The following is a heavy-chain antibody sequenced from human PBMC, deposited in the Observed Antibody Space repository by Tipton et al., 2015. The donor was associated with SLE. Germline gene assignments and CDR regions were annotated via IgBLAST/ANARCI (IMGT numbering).Heavy chain of an antibody. D-gene: IGHD1-26*01. CDR3: ARDYMGARYFDY. CDR1: GFTFDDYA. Sequence: RSLRLSCAASGFTFDDYAMHWVRQAPGKGLEWVSGISWNSGSIGYADSVKGRFTISRDNAKNSLYLQMNSLRAEDTAVYYCARDYMGARYFDYWGQGTLVTVSS. V-gene: IGHV3-9*01. CDR2: ISWNSGSI. J-gene: IGHJ4*02.